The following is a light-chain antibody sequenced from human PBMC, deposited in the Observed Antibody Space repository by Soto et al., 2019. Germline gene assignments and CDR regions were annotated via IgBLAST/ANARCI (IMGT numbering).Light chain of an antibody. Sequence: EIVLTQSPGTLSLSPVERATLSCMASHSLIKSLVWYQPTPGQAPRLLIDGASNRATGIPARFSGSGSGTDFTLTISSLEPEDFAVYFCQQRSSWPLTCGGGTKGDIK. CDR1: HSLIKS. J-gene: IGKJ4*02. CDR2: GAS. CDR3: QQRSSWPLT. V-gene: IGKV3-11*01.